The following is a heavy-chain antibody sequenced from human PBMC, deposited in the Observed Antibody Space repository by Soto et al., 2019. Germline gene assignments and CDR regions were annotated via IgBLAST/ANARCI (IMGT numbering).Heavy chain of an antibody. CDR2: INAHTHNT. V-gene: IGHV1-18*01. Sequence: QVQLVQSGAEVKKPGASVKVSCKGSGYTFTSYGITWVRQAPGQGLEWMGWINAHTHNTNYAQKLQGRVTVTTDTSRSTAYREGRSLRSDDTAVYYCARGRYGDYWGQGTLVTVSS. D-gene: IGHD4-17*01. J-gene: IGHJ4*02. CDR3: ARGRYGDY. CDR1: GYTFTSYG.